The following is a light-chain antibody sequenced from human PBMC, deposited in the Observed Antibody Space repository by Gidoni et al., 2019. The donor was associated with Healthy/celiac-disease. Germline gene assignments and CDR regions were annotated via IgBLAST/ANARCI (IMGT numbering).Light chain of an antibody. CDR3: QVWDSSSDHVV. CDR1: HTGSKG. CDR2: YDS. J-gene: IGLJ2*01. V-gene: IGLV3-21*04. Sequence: VLAQPPPVSVATGKTASITCGGNHTGSKGMHWYQPEPDQAPVLVIYYDSDRPSGLPVRCTGSNSGNTVNLTTSRVEAGDEADYYCQVWDSSSDHVVFGGGTKLTVL.